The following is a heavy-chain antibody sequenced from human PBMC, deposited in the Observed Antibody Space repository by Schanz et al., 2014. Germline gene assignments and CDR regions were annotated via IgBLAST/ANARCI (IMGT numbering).Heavy chain of an antibody. Sequence: GPEVKEPGASVKVSCEASRYTFNTYGLNWVRQAPGQGLEWMGWISAYNGNTNYAPKVQGRVTVTTDTSTSTVYMELSSLRSEDTSVYYCARGYGVSPTDFWGQGTLVTVSS. CDR1: RYTFNTYG. D-gene: IGHD4-17*01. CDR3: ARGYGVSPTDF. J-gene: IGHJ4*02. CDR2: ISAYNGNT. V-gene: IGHV1-18*01.